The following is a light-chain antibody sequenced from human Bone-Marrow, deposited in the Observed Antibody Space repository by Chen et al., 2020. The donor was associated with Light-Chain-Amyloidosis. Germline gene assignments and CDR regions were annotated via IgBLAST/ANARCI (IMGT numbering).Light chain of an antibody. CDR1: SLSSYH. CDR3: NSRASSGNHLYV. Sequence: SSELTQDPAVSVALGQTVRITCQGDSLSSYHASWYQQKPGQAPVLVFYGKNNRRSGTPHRFSGSRAGITASLTITGAQAENEADYCCNSRASSGNHLYVFGPRTTVTVL. J-gene: IGLJ1*01. CDR2: GKN. V-gene: IGLV3-19*01.